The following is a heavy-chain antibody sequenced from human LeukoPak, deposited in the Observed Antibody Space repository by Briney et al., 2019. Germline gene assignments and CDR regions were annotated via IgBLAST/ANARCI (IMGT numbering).Heavy chain of an antibody. V-gene: IGHV4-59*01. Sequence: SETLSLTCTVSGGSISSYYWSWIRQPPGKGLEWIGYIYYSGSANYNPSLKSRVTISVDTSKNQFSLKLSSVTAADTAVYYCARVGAAALDYWGQGTLVTVSS. CDR3: ARVGAAALDY. CDR1: GGSISSYY. J-gene: IGHJ4*02. CDR2: IYYSGSA. D-gene: IGHD6-13*01.